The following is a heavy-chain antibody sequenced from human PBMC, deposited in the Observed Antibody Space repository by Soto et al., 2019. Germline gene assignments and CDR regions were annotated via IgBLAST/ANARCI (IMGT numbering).Heavy chain of an antibody. CDR2: ISAYNGNT. D-gene: IGHD6-13*01. V-gene: IGHV1-18*01. J-gene: IGHJ6*02. CDR3: ARAAMGSSWNYYYYYGMDV. CDR1: GYTFTSYG. Sequence: QVQLVQSGAEVKKPGASVKVSCKASGYTFTSYGISWVRQAPGQGLEWMGWISAYNGNTNYAQKLQGRVTMTTDTSTSTAYMALRSLRSDDTAVYYYARAAMGSSWNYYYYYGMDVWGQGTTVTVSS.